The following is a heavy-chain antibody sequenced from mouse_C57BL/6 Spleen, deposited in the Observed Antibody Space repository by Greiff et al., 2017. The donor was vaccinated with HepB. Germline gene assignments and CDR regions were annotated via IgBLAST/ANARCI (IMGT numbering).Heavy chain of an antibody. Sequence: VQLQQPGAELVRPGSSVKLSCKASGYTFTSYWMHWVKQRPIQGLEWIGNIDPSDSETHYNQKFKDKATLTVDNSSSTAYMQLSSLTSEDSAVYYCARSFITTSYWYFDVWGTGTTVTVSS. CDR3: ARSFITTSYWYFDV. CDR2: IDPSDSET. J-gene: IGHJ1*03. D-gene: IGHD1-1*01. V-gene: IGHV1-52*01. CDR1: GYTFTSYW.